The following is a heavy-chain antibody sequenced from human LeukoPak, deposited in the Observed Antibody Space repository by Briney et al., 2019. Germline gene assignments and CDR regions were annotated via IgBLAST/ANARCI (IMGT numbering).Heavy chain of an antibody. J-gene: IGHJ5*02. V-gene: IGHV1-2*02. CDR2: INPNSGGT. Sequence: ASVKVSCKASGYTFTGYYMHWVRQAPGQGLEWMGWINPNSGGTNYAQKLQGRVTMTTDTSISTAYMELSRMRSDDTAVCYCARGDDSGGAGLRKNWFDPWGQGTLVTVSS. D-gene: IGHD3-10*01. CDR1: GYTFTGYY. CDR3: ARGDDSGGAGLRKNWFDP.